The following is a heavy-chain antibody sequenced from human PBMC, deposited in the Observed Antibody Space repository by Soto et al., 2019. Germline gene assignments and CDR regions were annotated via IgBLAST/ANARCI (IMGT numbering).Heavy chain of an antibody. D-gene: IGHD3-9*01. J-gene: IGHJ2*01. CDR2: ISSSSSYT. V-gene: IGHV3-11*06. CDR1: GFTFSDYY. CDR3: ARVMYYDILTGYPNWYFDL. Sequence: QVQLVESGGGLVKPGGSLRLSCAASGFTFSDYYMSWIRQAPGKGLEWVSYISSSSSYTNYADSVKGRFTISRDNAKNSLYLQMNSLRAEDTAVYYCARVMYYDILTGYPNWYFDLWGRGTLVTVSS.